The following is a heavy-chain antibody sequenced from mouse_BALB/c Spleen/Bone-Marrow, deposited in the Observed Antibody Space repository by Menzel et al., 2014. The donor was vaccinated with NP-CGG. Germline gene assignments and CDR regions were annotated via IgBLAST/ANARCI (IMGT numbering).Heavy chain of an antibody. V-gene: IGHV1S41*01. D-gene: IGHD1-1*01. CDR1: GYTFTSYW. CDR2: IAPGSGST. CDR3: ARSYYGRAMDY. J-gene: IGHJ4*01. Sequence: DLVKPGASVKLSCKASGYTFTSYWINWIKQRPGLGLEWIGRIAPGSGSTYYDEMFKGKATPTVDTSSSTAYIQLSSLSSEDSAVYFCARSYYGRAMDYWGQGTSVTVSS.